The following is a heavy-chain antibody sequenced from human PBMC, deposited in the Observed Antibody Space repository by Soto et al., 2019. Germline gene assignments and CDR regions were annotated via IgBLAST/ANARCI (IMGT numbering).Heavy chain of an antibody. CDR3: VRRHVSATGIDWFDP. CDR2: INAANGDT. D-gene: IGHD6-13*01. Sequence: ASVKVSCKASRYTFTSYGIHLVRQAPGQRLEWMGWINAANGDTKYSPKFQGRVTITRDTSASTAYMELSSLRSEDTAVYYCVRRHVSATGIDWFDPWGQGTLVTVSS. CDR1: RYTFTSYG. J-gene: IGHJ5*02. V-gene: IGHV1-3*01.